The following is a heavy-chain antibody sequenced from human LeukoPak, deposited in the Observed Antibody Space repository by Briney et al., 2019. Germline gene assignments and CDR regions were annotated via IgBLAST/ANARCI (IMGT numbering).Heavy chain of an antibody. D-gene: IGHD3-10*01. J-gene: IGHJ4*02. Sequence: ASVKVSCKASGYTFTGYFMHWVRHAPGQGLEWMGWINPNGGGTSYLQNFQGRVTMTRDTSISTAYMDLSRLRSDDTAVYYCARGRPGDYFDYWGQGTLVTVSS. CDR1: GYTFTGYF. V-gene: IGHV1-2*02. CDR3: ARGRPGDYFDY. CDR2: INPNGGGT.